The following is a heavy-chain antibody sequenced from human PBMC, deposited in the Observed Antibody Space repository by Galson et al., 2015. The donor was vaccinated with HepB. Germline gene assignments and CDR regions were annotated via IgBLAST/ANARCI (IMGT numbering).Heavy chain of an antibody. V-gene: IGHV3-15*01. CDR1: GFTFSNAW. J-gene: IGHJ6*02. Sequence: SLRLSCAASGFTFSNAWMSWVRQAPGKGLEWVGRIKSKTDGGTTDYAAPVKGRFTISRDNSKNTLYLQMNSLKTEDTAVYYCTTVASQSYGFGELLYPGQYYYYYGMDVWGQGTTVTVSS. CDR2: IKSKTDGGTT. D-gene: IGHD3-10*01. CDR3: TTVASQSYGFGELLYPGQYYYYYGMDV.